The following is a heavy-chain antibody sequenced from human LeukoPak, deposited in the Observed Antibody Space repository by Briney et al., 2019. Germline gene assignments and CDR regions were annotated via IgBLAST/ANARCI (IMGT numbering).Heavy chain of an antibody. V-gene: IGHV3-74*01. Sequence: GGSLRLSCTASGFTFSSYWVHWVRHSQEKRLVWVSRINEDGRVTDYADSVKGRFTISRDNARNTLYLQMHSLRVEDTAVYYCARDLRGIHDYWGQGTLVTVSS. CDR2: INEDGRVT. CDR3: ARDLRGIHDY. D-gene: IGHD3-16*01. J-gene: IGHJ4*02. CDR1: GFTFSSYW.